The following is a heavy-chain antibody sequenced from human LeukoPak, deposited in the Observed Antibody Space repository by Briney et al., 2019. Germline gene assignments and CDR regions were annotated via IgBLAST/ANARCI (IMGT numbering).Heavy chain of an antibody. V-gene: IGHV1-8*01. D-gene: IGHD6-19*01. Sequence: ASVKVSCKASGFIFTSYDMNWVRQATGQGLEWMGWMNPNSGNAGFAQKFQGRITMTRDTSISTAYMELTSLRSEDTAVYYCVRGRTPVADTVNWFDPWGQGTQVTVSS. J-gene: IGHJ5*02. CDR3: VRGRTPVADTVNWFDP. CDR2: MNPNSGNA. CDR1: GFIFTSYD.